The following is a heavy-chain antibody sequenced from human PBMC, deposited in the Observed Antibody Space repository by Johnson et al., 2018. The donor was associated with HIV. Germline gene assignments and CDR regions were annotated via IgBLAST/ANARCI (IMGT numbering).Heavy chain of an antibody. CDR2: ISYDGHNE. CDR3: ARVRAGIAAAGRGDDI. J-gene: IGHJ3*02. CDR1: GFTFSSYG. D-gene: IGHD6-13*01. Sequence: QVQLVESGGGVVQPGGSLRLSCAASGFTFSSYGMHWVRQAPGKGLEWVAVISYDGHNEYYADSVEGRFTVSRDNTKTTLYLQMNSRRADDTAIYYWARVRAGIAAAGRGDDIWGQGTMVTVSS. V-gene: IGHV3-30*19.